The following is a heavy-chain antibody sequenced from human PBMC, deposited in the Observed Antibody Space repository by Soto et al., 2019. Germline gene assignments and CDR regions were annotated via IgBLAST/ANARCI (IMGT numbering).Heavy chain of an antibody. V-gene: IGHV4-34*01. CDR1: GGSFSGCY. CDR2: INHSGST. D-gene: IGHD1-26*01. Sequence: QVQLQQWGAGLLKPSETLSLTCAVYGGSFSGCYWSWIRQPPGKGLEWIGEINHSGSTNYNPSLKSRVTISVDTSKNQFSLKLSSVTAADTAVYYCARRAVGATTNNWFDPWGQGTLVTVSS. CDR3: ARRAVGATTNNWFDP. J-gene: IGHJ5*02.